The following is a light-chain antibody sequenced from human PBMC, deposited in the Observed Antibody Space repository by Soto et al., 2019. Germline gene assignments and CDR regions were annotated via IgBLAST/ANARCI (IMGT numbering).Light chain of an antibody. Sequence: EIVLTQSPGTLSLSPGERATLSCRASQSVSNNYLAWYQQKPGQAPRLLIYDASTRATGIPARFSGSQSGTDFTLTISRLEPEDFAVYYCQQYGSSPITFGQGTRLEIK. CDR1: QSVSNNY. J-gene: IGKJ5*01. CDR3: QQYGSSPIT. V-gene: IGKV3-20*01. CDR2: DAS.